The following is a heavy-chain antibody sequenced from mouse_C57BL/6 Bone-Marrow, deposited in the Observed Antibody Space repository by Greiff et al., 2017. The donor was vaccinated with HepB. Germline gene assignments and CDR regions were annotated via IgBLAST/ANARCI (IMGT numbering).Heavy chain of an antibody. CDR2: ISRGSSTI. D-gene: IGHD1-1*01. CDR1: GFTFSDYG. CDR3: ERHLFITTPSSWFAY. Sequence: EVMLVESGGGLVKPGGTLKLSCAASGFTFSDYGLHWVRQAPEKGLEWVAYISRGSSTIYYADTVKGRFTNSRDYAKNTLFLQMTSLRSEDTAMYYCERHLFITTPSSWFAYWRQGTLVTVCA. J-gene: IGHJ3*01. V-gene: IGHV5-17*01.